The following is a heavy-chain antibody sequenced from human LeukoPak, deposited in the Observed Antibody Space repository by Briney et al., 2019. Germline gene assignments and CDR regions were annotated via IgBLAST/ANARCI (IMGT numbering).Heavy chain of an antibody. Sequence: GESLKISCKGSGYSFTNYWIGWVRQMPGKGLEWMGIIYPGDSDTSYSPSFQGQVTISADKSISTAYLQWSSLKASDTAMYYCATTAAIDYAALFDYWGQGTLVTVSS. CDR1: GYSFTNYW. CDR2: IYPGDSDT. J-gene: IGHJ4*02. V-gene: IGHV5-51*01. D-gene: IGHD2-2*01. CDR3: ATTAAIDYAALFDY.